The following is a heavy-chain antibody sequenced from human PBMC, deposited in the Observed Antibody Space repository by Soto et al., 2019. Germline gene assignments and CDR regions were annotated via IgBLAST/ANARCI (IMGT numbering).Heavy chain of an antibody. CDR3: ARRLYYDSSGFEGGGMDV. CDR1: GGSISSSSYY. J-gene: IGHJ6*02. V-gene: IGHV4-39*01. D-gene: IGHD3-22*01. CDR2: IYYSGST. Sequence: QLQLQESGPGLVKPSETLSLTCTVSGGSISSSSYYWGWIRQPPGKGLEWIGSIYYSGSTYYNPSPTSRVTISVDTSKNQFSLKLSSVTAADTAVYYCARRLYYDSSGFEGGGMDVWGQGTTVTVSS.